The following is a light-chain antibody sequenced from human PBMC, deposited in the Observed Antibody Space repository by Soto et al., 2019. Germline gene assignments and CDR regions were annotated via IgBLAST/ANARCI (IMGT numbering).Light chain of an antibody. CDR1: SSNIGTYT. J-gene: IGLJ1*01. CDR3: QSYDSSLSGSYV. Sequence: QSVLTQPPSASGTPGQRVTISCSGSSSNIGTYTVDWYQQVPGTAPKLLIYSNHQRPSGVPDRFSGSKSGTSASLAITGLQAEDEADYYCQSYDSSLSGSYVFGTGTKLTVL. V-gene: IGLV1-44*01. CDR2: SNH.